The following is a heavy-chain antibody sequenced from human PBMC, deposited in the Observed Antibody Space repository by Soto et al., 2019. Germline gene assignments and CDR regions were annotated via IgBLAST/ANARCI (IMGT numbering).Heavy chain of an antibody. CDR1: GFTLSAHS. CDR3: AREVYCGGDCPGRAYGMDV. Sequence: EVQLVESGGGLVQPGGSLRLSCAASGFTLSAHSMNWVRQAPGKGLEWVSYISSSSRVIYYADSVKGRFTSSRDNAKNSLYLQMNSLRDEDTAVYYCAREVYCGGDCPGRAYGMDVWGQGTTVTVSS. J-gene: IGHJ6*02. CDR2: ISSSSRVI. V-gene: IGHV3-48*02. D-gene: IGHD2-21*02.